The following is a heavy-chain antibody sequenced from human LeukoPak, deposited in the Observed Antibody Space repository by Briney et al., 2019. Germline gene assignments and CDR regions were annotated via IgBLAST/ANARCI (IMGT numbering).Heavy chain of an antibody. CDR2: INHSGST. CDR1: GGSFSGYY. Sequence: SETLSLTCAVYGGSFSGYYWSWIRQPPGKGLEWIGEINHSGSTNYNPSLKSRVTISVDTSKNQFSLKLSSVTAADTAVYYCARPGRGYSYERPYYMDVWGKGTTVTVSS. J-gene: IGHJ6*03. CDR3: ARPGRGYSYERPYYMDV. V-gene: IGHV4-34*01. D-gene: IGHD5-18*01.